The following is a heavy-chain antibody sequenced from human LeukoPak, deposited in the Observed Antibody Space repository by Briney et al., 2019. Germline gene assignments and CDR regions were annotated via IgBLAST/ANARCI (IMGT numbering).Heavy chain of an antibody. Sequence: ASVKVSCKASRSTFTDHYMHWVRQAPGQGLEWMGRINPNSGGTNYAQKFQGRVTMTRDTSISTAYMELSRLRSDDTAVYYCARESGCGGDCYDSDYWGQGTLVTVSS. CDR1: RSTFTDHY. CDR3: ARESGCGGDCYDSDY. D-gene: IGHD2-21*02. J-gene: IGHJ4*02. V-gene: IGHV1-2*06. CDR2: INPNSGGT.